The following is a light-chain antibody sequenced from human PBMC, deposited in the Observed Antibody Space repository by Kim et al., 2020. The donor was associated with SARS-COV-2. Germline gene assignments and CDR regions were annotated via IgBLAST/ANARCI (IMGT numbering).Light chain of an antibody. CDR1: SSDVGGYNY. CDR2: DVS. V-gene: IGLV2-14*04. J-gene: IGLJ1*01. Sequence: GQSITISCTGTSSDVGGYNYFSWYQQHPGKAPKLMIYDVSKRPSGVSNRVSGSKAGNTASLTISGLQAEDEADYYCSSYTSSSTYVFGTGTKVTVL. CDR3: SSYTSSSTYV.